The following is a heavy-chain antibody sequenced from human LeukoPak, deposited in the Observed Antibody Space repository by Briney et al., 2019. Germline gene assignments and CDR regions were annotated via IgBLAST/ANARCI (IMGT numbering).Heavy chain of an antibody. CDR2: INPSGGST. CDR1: GYTFTSYY. CDR3: ARVIDSSGYYSNWFDP. D-gene: IGHD3-22*01. Sequence: ASVKVSCKASGYTFTSYYMHWARQAPGQGLEWMGIINPSGGSTSYAQKFQGRVTMTRDTSTSTVYMELSSLRSEDTAVYYCARVIDSSGYYSNWFDPWGQGTLVTVSS. J-gene: IGHJ5*02. V-gene: IGHV1-46*01.